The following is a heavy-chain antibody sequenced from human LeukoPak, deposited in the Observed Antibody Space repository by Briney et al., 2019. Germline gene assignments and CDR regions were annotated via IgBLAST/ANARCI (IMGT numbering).Heavy chain of an antibody. CDR1: GFTFSSYA. CDR2: IRDSGSST. CDR3: ARDYSSGWPYYYYYGMDV. D-gene: IGHD6-19*01. V-gene: IGHV3-23*01. J-gene: IGHJ6*02. Sequence: GGSLRLSCAASGFTFSSYAMSWVRQAPGKGLEWVSAIRDSGSSTHYADSVKGRFTISRDNAKNSLYLQMNSLRAEDTAVYYCARDYSSGWPYYYYYGMDVWGQGTTVTVSS.